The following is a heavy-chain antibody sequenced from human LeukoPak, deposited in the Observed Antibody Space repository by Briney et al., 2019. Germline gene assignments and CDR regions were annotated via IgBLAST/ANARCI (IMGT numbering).Heavy chain of an antibody. CDR1: GFTFSSYA. CDR3: ARELWGPTRGAFDI. Sequence: GGSLRLSCAASGFTFSSYAMHWVRQAPGKGLEWVAVISYDGSNKYYADSVKGRFTISRDNSKNTLYLQMNSLRAEDTAVYYCARELWGPTRGAFDIWGQGTMVTVSS. D-gene: IGHD3-10*01. J-gene: IGHJ3*02. V-gene: IGHV3-30*04. CDR2: ISYDGSNK.